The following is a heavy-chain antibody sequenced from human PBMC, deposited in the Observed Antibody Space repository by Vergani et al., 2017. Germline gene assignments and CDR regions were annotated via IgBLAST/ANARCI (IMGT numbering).Heavy chain of an antibody. J-gene: IGHJ6*02. CDR1: GFTFNHYA. CDR3: AKANPRNSGYDYLYYYHAIDV. D-gene: IGHD5-12*01. CDR2: ISGNGGST. V-gene: IGHV3-23*01. Sequence: EVQLLESGGDLVQPGGSLRLSCAASGFTFNHYAMNWVRQAPGKGLEWVSGISGNGGSTYYAGSVKGRFTISRDSSKNTLYLQMNSLSAGETAVYYCAKANPRNSGYDYLYYYHAIDVWGQGTTVTVSS.